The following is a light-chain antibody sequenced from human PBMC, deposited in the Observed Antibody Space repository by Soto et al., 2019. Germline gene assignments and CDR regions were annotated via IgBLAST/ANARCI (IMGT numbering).Light chain of an antibody. CDR2: GAS. J-gene: IGKJ1*01. V-gene: IGKV3-20*01. Sequence: IVLTQSPGTLSLSPGERATLSCRASQSVSNNYLAWYQQKPGQAPRLLIYGASSRATGIPDRFSGSGSGTDFTLTISRLEPEDFAVYYCQQYGSSRTFGQGTKVDIK. CDR1: QSVSNNY. CDR3: QQYGSSRT.